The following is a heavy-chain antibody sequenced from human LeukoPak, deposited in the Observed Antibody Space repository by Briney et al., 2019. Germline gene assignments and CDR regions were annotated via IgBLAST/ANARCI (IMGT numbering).Heavy chain of an antibody. V-gene: IGHV4-38-2*02. CDR3: ASNGRSGSYVGWYFDL. D-gene: IGHD1-26*01. J-gene: IGHJ2*01. Sequence: SETLSLTCTVSGYSISSGYYWGWIRQPPGKGLEWIGSIYHSGSTYYNPSLKSRVTISVDTSKNQFSLKLSSVTAADAAVYYCASNGRSGSYVGWYFDLWGRGTLVTVSS. CDR2: IYHSGST. CDR1: GYSISSGYY.